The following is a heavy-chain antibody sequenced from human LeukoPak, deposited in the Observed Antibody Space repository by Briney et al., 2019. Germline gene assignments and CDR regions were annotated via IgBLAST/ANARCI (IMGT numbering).Heavy chain of an antibody. J-gene: IGHJ6*02. D-gene: IGHD3-22*01. CDR2: IYYSGST. CDR1: GGSISSGGYY. Sequence: SETLSLTCTVSGGSISSGGYYWSWIRQHPGKGLERIGYIYYSGSTYYNPSLKSRVTISVDTSKNQFSLKLSSVTAADTAVYYCARKIGEGYYDSSGYSPSYGMDVWGQGTTVTVSS. CDR3: ARKIGEGYYDSSGYSPSYGMDV. V-gene: IGHV4-31*03.